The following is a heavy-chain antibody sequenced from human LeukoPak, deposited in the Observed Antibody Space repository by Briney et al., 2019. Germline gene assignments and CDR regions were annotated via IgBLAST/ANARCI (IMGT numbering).Heavy chain of an antibody. Sequence: SETLSLTCTVSGGSISSYYWSWIRQPPGKGLEWIGYIYYSGSTNYNPSLKSRVTISVDTSKNQFSLKLSSVTAADTAVYYCARVNIVATTRESGDFDYWGQGTLVTVSS. J-gene: IGHJ4*02. D-gene: IGHD5-12*01. CDR2: IYYSGST. CDR1: GGSISSYY. V-gene: IGHV4-59*12. CDR3: ARVNIVATTRESGDFDY.